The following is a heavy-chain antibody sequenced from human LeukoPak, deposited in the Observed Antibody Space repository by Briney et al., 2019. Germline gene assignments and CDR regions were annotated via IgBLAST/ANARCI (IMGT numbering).Heavy chain of an antibody. D-gene: IGHD3-22*01. Sequence: PGTSLRLSCAASGFPFSSYGMHWVRQAPGKGLEWVARLVYDARSDYADSVKGRFTISRDNSKNTLYLQMNSLRAEDTAVYYCARELDSSGYANWFDPWGQGTLVTVSS. V-gene: IGHV3-33*01. CDR1: GFPFSSYG. J-gene: IGHJ5*02. CDR3: ARELDSSGYANWFDP. CDR2: LVYDARSD.